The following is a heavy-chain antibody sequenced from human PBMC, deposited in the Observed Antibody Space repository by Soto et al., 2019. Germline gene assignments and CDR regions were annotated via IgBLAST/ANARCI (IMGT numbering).Heavy chain of an antibody. CDR1: GASISRYY. D-gene: IGHD5-12*01. J-gene: IGHJ4*02. V-gene: IGHV4-59*08. CDR2: LYNTGST. Sequence: SETLCLTCTVSGASISRYYWSWIRQSPGKGLEWIGYLYNTGSTIYNPSLKSRVTISVDTSKNQFSLKLSSVTAADTAVYYCARHLGVDIVATYFDYWGQGTLVTVSS. CDR3: ARHLGVDIVATYFDY.